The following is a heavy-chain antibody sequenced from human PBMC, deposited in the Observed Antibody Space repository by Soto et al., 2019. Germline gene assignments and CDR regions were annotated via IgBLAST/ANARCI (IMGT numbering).Heavy chain of an antibody. Sequence: QITLKESGPTLVKPTQTLTLTCTFSGFSLSTSGVGVGWIRQPPGKALEWLALIYWDDDKRYSPSLKSRLTTTTDTSKNQLVLTMTNMDTVDTATYYCAHRPGGGGHWDYWGQGTLVTVSS. CDR1: GFSLSTSGVG. V-gene: IGHV2-5*02. D-gene: IGHD1-26*01. CDR3: AHRPGGGGHWDY. J-gene: IGHJ4*02. CDR2: IYWDDDK.